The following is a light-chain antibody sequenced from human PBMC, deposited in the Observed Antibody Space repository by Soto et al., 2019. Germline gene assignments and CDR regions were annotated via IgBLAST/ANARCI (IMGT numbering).Light chain of an antibody. J-gene: IGLJ2*01. CDR3: AAWDDSLIGPV. CDR2: SYN. CDR1: SSNIGKNT. Sequence: QSVLTQPPSASGTPGQRVTISCSGSSSNIGKNTVNWYRQLPGTAPKLLIYSYNQRPSGVPDRFSGSKSGTSASLAISGLQSEDEVSYYCAAWDDSLIGPVFGGGTKLTVL. V-gene: IGLV1-44*01.